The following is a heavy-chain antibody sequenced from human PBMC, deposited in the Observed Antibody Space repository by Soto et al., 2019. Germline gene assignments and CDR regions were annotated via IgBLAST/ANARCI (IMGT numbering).Heavy chain of an antibody. V-gene: IGHV4-59*01. J-gene: IGHJ4*02. D-gene: IGHD5-18*01. CDR2: FYHSGNS. Sequence: SETLSLTCSVSGGSIRSYYWSWIRQSPEKGLEWIGYFYHSGNSNYNPSLKSRVTISVDTSKNQLSLSLRSVTAADTAVYYCARGGYSYGYGFDYWGQGTLVTVSS. CDR3: ARGGYSYGYGFDY. CDR1: GGSIRSYY.